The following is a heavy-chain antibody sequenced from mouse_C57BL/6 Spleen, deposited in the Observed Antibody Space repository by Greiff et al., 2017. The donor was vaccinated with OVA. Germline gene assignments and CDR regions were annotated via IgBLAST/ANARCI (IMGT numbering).Heavy chain of an antibody. D-gene: IGHD1-1*01. CDR1: GYTFTSYW. J-gene: IGHJ2*01. V-gene: IGHV1-72*01. Sequence: VQLQESGAELVKPGASVKLSCKASGYTFTSYWMHWVKQRPGRGLEWIGRIDPNSGGTKYNEKFKSKATLTVDKPSSTAYMQLSSLTSEDSAVYYCAREVADYYGTFDYWGQGTTLTVSS. CDR2: IDPNSGGT. CDR3: AREVADYYGTFDY.